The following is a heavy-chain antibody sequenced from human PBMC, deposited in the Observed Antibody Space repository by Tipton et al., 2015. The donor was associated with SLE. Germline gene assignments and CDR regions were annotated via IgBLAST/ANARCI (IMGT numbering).Heavy chain of an antibody. CDR3: AAQTIGDTAIQTGFDY. Sequence: VQLVQSGAEMKKPGESLKISCKGSGYNFTSYWIGWVRQMPGKGLEWMGIIHPSDSDTRYSPSFQGQVTISADKSISTAYLQWSSLKASDTAMYYCAAQTIGDTAIQTGFDYWGQGTLVTVSS. V-gene: IGHV5-51*03. J-gene: IGHJ4*02. CDR1: GYNFTSYW. CDR2: IHPSDSDT. D-gene: IGHD5-18*01.